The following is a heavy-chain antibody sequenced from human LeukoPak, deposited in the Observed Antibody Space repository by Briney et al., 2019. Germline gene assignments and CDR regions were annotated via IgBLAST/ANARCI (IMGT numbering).Heavy chain of an antibody. CDR3: ARGGPPGYYYDYYMDV. V-gene: IGHV4-61*05. Sequence: PSETLSLTCTVSSGSISTSNYYWGWVRQPPGKALEWIGNIFYSGSTNFNPSLKSRVTLSVDTSKNQFSLKMSSVTAADTAVYFCARGGPPGYYYDYYMDVWGKGTTVTISS. CDR2: IFYSGST. CDR1: SGSISTSNYY. J-gene: IGHJ6*03.